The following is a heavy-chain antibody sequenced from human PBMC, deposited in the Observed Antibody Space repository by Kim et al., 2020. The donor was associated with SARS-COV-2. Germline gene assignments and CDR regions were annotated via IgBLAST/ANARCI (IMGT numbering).Heavy chain of an antibody. Sequence: GGSLRLSCAASGFTFSSYAMSWVRQAPGKGLEWVSAISGSGGSTYYADSVKGRFTISRDNSKNTLYLQMNSLRAEDTAVYYCAKVATYYDFWSGYSIEEKYWYFDLWGRGTLVTVSS. V-gene: IGHV3-23*01. CDR1: GFTFSSYA. CDR2: ISGSGGST. J-gene: IGHJ2*01. CDR3: AKVATYYDFWSGYSIEEKYWYFDL. D-gene: IGHD3-3*01.